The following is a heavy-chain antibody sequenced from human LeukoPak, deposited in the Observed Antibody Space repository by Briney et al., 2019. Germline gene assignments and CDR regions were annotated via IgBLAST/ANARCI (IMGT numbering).Heavy chain of an antibody. CDR1: GFTFSNYA. J-gene: IGHJ4*02. CDR3: ARGAGYNYPYYFDY. CDR2: ISGSGGST. V-gene: IGHV3-23*01. Sequence: PGGSLRLSCAASGFTFSNYAMSWVRQAPGKGLEWVSVISGSGGSTYYADSVKGRFTISRDNSKNTLYLQMNSLRAEDTAVYYCARGAGYNYPYYFDYWGQGTLVTVSS. D-gene: IGHD5-24*01.